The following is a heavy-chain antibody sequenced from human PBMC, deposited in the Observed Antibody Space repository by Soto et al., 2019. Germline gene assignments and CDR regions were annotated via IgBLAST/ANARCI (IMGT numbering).Heavy chain of an antibody. D-gene: IGHD2-2*01. J-gene: IGHJ6*03. CDR1: GCTYSIYT. CDR3: AREGYCSSTSCRRSGGYYYYYMDV. Sequence: ASVKVSCTASGCTYSIYTISWVRQAPGQGLEWMGWMNPNSGNTGYAQKFQGRVTMTRNTSISTAYMELSSLRSEDTAVYYCAREGYCSSTSCRRSGGYYYYYMDVWGKGTTVTVSS. CDR2: MNPNSGNT. V-gene: IGHV1-8*02.